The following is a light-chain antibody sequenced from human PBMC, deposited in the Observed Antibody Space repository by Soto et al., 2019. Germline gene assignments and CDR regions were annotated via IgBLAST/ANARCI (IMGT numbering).Light chain of an antibody. Sequence: QSVLTQPPSASGTPGQRVTISCSGSSSNIGSNTVNWYQQLPGTAPKLLIHSNNQRPSGVPDRFSGSKSGTSASLAISGPQSEDEADYYCAAWDDSLNGLYVFGTGTKVTVL. CDR2: SNN. CDR1: SSNIGSNT. J-gene: IGLJ1*01. V-gene: IGLV1-44*01. CDR3: AAWDDSLNGLYV.